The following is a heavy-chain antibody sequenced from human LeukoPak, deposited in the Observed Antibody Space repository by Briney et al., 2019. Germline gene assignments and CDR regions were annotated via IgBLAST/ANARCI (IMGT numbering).Heavy chain of an antibody. J-gene: IGHJ6*03. CDR3: ARVGDQFRDYYYYYYMDV. V-gene: IGHV4-39*07. D-gene: IGHD4-17*01. CDR2: IYYSGST. CDR1: GGSISSSTYY. Sequence: PSETLSLTCGVSGGSISSSTYYWGWIRQPPGKGLEWIGSIYYSGSTYYNPSLKSRVTISVDTSKNQFSLKLSSVTAADTAVYYCARVGDQFRDYYYYYYMDVWGKGTTVTISS.